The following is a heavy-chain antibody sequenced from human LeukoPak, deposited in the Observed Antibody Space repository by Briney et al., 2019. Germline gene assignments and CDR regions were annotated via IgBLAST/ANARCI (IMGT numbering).Heavy chain of an antibody. J-gene: IGHJ4*02. Sequence: SVKVSRKASGGTFISYAISWVRQAPGQGLEWMGGIIPIFGTANYAQKFQGRVTITADESTSTAYMELSSLRSEDTAVYYCARAGTAMSTLDYWGQGTLVTVSS. V-gene: IGHV1-69*13. CDR1: GGTFISYA. D-gene: IGHD5-18*01. CDR3: ARAGTAMSTLDY. CDR2: IIPIFGTA.